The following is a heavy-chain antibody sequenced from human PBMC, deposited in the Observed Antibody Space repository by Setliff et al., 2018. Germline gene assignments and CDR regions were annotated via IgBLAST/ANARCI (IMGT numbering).Heavy chain of an antibody. V-gene: IGHV4-61*02. Sequence: SETLSLTCTVPGGSFDSGTHYWSWIRQPAGKVPEWIGLIRGTGNTNYNPSLQSRATISIDTSQNQISLKITSVTAADTALYSCAGTPARGTTWLSPFDYWGQGIQVTVSS. D-gene: IGHD3-9*01. CDR1: GGSFDSGTHY. CDR2: IRGTGNT. J-gene: IGHJ4*02. CDR3: AGTPARGTTWLSPFDY.